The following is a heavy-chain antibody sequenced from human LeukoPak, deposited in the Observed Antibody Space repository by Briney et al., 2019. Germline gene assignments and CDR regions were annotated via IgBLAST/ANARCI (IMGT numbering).Heavy chain of an antibody. V-gene: IGHV4-61*01. Sequence: PSETLSLTCTVSGGSVSSGNYYWSWIRQPPGKGLEWIGYIYYSGSTNYNPSLKSRVAISVDTSKNQFSLKLSSVTAADTAVYYCARGGYYYDSSGYPDPFDYWGQGTLVTVSS. CDR2: IYYSGST. CDR3: ARGGYYYDSSGYPDPFDY. CDR1: GGSVSSGNYY. J-gene: IGHJ4*02. D-gene: IGHD3-22*01.